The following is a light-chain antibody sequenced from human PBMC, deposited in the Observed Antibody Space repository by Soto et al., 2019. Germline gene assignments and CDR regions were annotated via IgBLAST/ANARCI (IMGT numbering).Light chain of an antibody. CDR3: QQYDSYPLT. J-gene: IGKJ4*01. V-gene: IGKV1-5*03. CDR2: EAS. CDR1: QSISSW. Sequence: DIQMTQSPSTLSASVGDRVTISCRASQSISSWLAWYQQKPGKAPKLLIYEASRLESGVPSRFSGSGSGTELSLTFRSLHPYASATYYSQQYDSYPLTFGGGTKVEIK.